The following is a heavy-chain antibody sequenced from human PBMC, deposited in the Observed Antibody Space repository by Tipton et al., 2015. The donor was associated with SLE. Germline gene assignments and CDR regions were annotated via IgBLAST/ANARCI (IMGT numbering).Heavy chain of an antibody. Sequence: GSLRLSCAASGFTLINFNMNWVRQAPGKGLEWVSSISTSDYMYYADSVRGRFTISRDNSKNTLYLQMNSLRAEDTAVYYCARDCGYCSASHWGQGSLVTVSS. CDR2: ISTSDYM. V-gene: IGHV3-69-1*01. CDR1: GFTLINFN. J-gene: IGHJ4*02. D-gene: IGHD3-10*01. CDR3: ARDCGYCSASH.